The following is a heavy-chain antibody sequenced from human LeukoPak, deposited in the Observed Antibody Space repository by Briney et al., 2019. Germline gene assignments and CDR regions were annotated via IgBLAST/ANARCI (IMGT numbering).Heavy chain of an antibody. CDR3: AREDTDIVVVPAANHFDY. CDR1: GFTFSSYW. Sequence: GGSLRLSCAASGFTFSSYWMHWVRQAPGKGLVWVSRINSDGSSTSYADSVKGRFTISRDNAKNSLYLQMNSLRAEDTAVYYCAREDTDIVVVPAANHFDYWGQGTLVTVSS. CDR2: INSDGSST. V-gene: IGHV3-74*01. J-gene: IGHJ4*02. D-gene: IGHD2-2*01.